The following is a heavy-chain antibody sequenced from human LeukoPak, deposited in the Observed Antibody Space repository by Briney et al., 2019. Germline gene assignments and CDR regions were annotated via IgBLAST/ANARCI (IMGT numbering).Heavy chain of an antibody. V-gene: IGHV4-59*11. CDR2: ISYSGST. D-gene: IGHD6-19*01. CDR1: GGPISGHY. Sequence: SETLSLTCTVSGGPISGHYWTWIRQPPGKGLEWIGYISYSGSTNYNPSLKSRVTISVDTSTNQFSLKLSSVTAADTAVYYCARESSGWYLDYWGQGTLVTVSS. CDR3: ARESSGWYLDY. J-gene: IGHJ4*02.